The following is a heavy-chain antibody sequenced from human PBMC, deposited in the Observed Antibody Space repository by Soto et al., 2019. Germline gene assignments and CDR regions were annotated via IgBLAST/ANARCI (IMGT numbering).Heavy chain of an antibody. CDR2: ISGSGGST. D-gene: IGHD4-17*01. CDR3: AKVGATVDTVTTLPFDY. J-gene: IGHJ4*02. CDR1: GFTFSSYA. V-gene: IGHV3-23*01. Sequence: GGSLRLSCAASGFTFSSYAMSWVRQAPGKGLEWVSAISGSGGSTYYADSVKGRFTISRDNSKNSLYLQMNSLRAEDTALYYCAKVGATVDTVTTLPFDYWGQGTLVTVSS.